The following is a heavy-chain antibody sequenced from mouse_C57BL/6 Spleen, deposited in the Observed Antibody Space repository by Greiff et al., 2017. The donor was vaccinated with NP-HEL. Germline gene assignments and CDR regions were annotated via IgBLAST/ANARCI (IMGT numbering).Heavy chain of an antibody. CDR1: GYSFTGYY. D-gene: IGHD2-4*01. V-gene: IGHV1-42*01. CDR2: INPSTGGT. CDR3: ARSPIYYDSKDY. J-gene: IGHJ2*01. Sequence: EVQLQQSGPELVKPGASVKISCKASGYSFTGYYMNWVKQSPEKSLEWIGEINPSTGGTTYNQKFKAKATLTVDKSSSTAYMQLKSLTSEDSAVYYCARSPIYYDSKDYWGQGTTLTVSS.